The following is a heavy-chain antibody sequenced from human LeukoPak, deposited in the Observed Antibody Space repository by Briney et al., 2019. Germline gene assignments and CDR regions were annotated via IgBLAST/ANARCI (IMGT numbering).Heavy chain of an antibody. CDR2: INPNSGGT. V-gene: IGHV1-2*02. Sequence: GASVKVSCKASGYTFNGYYKHWVRQAPGQGLEWMGWINPNSGGTNYAQKFQGRVTMTRDTSISTAYMELSRLRSDDTAVYYCASNLGGGYYFDYWGQGTLVTVSS. CDR3: ASNLGGGYYFDY. J-gene: IGHJ4*02. CDR1: GYTFNGYY. D-gene: IGHD3-16*01.